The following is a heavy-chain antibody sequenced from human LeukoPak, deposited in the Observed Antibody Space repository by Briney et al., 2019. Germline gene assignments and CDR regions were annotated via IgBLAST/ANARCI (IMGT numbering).Heavy chain of an antibody. V-gene: IGHV4-39*07. CDR3: ARYYYDSSGYYYVHYFDY. Sequence: PSETLSLTCTVSGGSISSSSYYWGWIRQPPGKGLEWIGSIYYSGSTNYNPSLKSRVTISVDTSKNQFSLKLSSVTAADTAVYYCARYYYDSSGYYYVHYFDYWGQGTLVTVSS. J-gene: IGHJ4*02. D-gene: IGHD3-22*01. CDR2: IYYSGST. CDR1: GGSISSSSYY.